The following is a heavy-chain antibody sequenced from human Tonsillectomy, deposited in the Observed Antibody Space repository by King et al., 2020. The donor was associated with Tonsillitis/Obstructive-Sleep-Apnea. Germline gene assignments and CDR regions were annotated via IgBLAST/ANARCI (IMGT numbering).Heavy chain of an antibody. CDR2: IRSKAFGGTI. CDR3: TRGNDFWSGYSYYYYGMDV. D-gene: IGHD3-3*01. V-gene: IGHV3-49*04. Sequence: VQLVESGGGLVQPGRSLRLSCTASGFTFGDYAMSWVRQAPGKGLEWVGFIRSKAFGGTIEYAASVKGRFTISRDDSKSIVYLQMNSLKTEDTAVYYCTRGNDFWSGYSYYYYGMDVWGQGTTVTVSS. J-gene: IGHJ6*02. CDR1: GFTFGDYA.